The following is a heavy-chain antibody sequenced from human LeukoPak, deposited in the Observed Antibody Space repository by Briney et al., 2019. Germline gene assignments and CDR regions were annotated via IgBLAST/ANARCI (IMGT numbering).Heavy chain of an antibody. D-gene: IGHD4-17*01. CDR2: IYYSGST. V-gene: IGHV4-39*01. CDR3: AASYDYGDYGCFDY. J-gene: IGHJ4*02. Sequence: SETLSLTCTVSGGSISSSSYYWGWIRQPPGKGLEWIGSIYYSGSTYYNPSLKSRVTISVDTSKNQFSLKLSSVTAADTAVYYCAASYDYGDYGCFDYWGQGTLVTVSS. CDR1: GGSISSSSYY.